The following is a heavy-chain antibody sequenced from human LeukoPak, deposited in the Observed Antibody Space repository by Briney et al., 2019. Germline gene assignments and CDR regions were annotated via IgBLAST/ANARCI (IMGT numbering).Heavy chain of an antibody. V-gene: IGHV5-51*01. CDR2: IYPGDSDT. CDR3: ARFLGYCSGGCCYSYYYYGMDV. D-gene: IGHD2-15*01. Sequence: GESLKISCKGSGYSFTSYWIGWVRQMPGKGLEWMGIIYPGDSDTRYSPSFQGQVTISADKSISTAYLQWSSLKASDTAMYYCARFLGYCSGGCCYSYYYYGMDVWGQGTTVTVSS. CDR1: GYSFTSYW. J-gene: IGHJ6*02.